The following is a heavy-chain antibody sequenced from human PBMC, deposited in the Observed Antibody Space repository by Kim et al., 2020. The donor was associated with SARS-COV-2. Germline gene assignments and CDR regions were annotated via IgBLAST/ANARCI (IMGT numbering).Heavy chain of an antibody. CDR1: GYTFITYG. J-gene: IGHJ4*02. CDR2: ISAYNGNT. Sequence: ASVKVSCKASGYTFITYGISWVRQAPGQGLEWMGWISAYNGNTNYAQNLQGRVTMTTDTSTSTAYMELRGLKSDYTAVYYCARGAVGATGNYWGQGTLVTVSS. CDR3: ARGAVGATGNY. D-gene: IGHD1-26*01. V-gene: IGHV1-18*01.